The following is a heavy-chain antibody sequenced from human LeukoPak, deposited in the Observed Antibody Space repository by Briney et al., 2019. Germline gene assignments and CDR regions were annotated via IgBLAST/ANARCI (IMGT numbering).Heavy chain of an antibody. CDR1: GYTFTGYY. CDR3: AAPFLQLERLGPRLNPLPMDV. J-gene: IGHJ6*02. V-gene: IGHV1-2*02. D-gene: IGHD1-1*01. CDR2: INPNSGGT. Sequence: ASVKVSCKASGYTFTGYYMHWVRQAPGQGLEWMGWINPNSGGTNYAQKFQGRVTMTRDTSISTAYMELSRLRSDDTAVYYCAAPFLQLERLGPRLNPLPMDVWGQGTTVTVSS.